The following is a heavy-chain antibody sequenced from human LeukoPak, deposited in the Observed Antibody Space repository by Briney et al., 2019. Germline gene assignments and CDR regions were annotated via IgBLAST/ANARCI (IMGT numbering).Heavy chain of an antibody. J-gene: IGHJ4*02. V-gene: IGHV3-7*01. Sequence: GGPLRLSCAASGFTFSSYWMSWVRQAPGKRPEWVANIKQDGSEKYYVDSVKGRFTISRDNAKNSLYLQMNSLRAEDTAVYYCARGRAKYSSPHFDYWGQGTLVTVSS. CDR1: GFTFSSYW. CDR2: IKQDGSEK. CDR3: ARGRAKYSSPHFDY. D-gene: IGHD6-19*01.